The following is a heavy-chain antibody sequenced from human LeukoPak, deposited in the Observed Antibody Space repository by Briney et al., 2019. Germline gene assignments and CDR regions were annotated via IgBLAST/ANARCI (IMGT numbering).Heavy chain of an antibody. CDR3: ARDSYGDANFDS. CDR1: GFLVNTNY. Sequence: GGSLRLSCAASGFLVNTNYMTWVRQAPGRGLEWVSFIYADGNTYYADSVKGRFTTSRDISKNAVYLQMNSLRAEDTAVYYCARDSYGDANFDSWGQGTLVTVSS. V-gene: IGHV3-53*01. D-gene: IGHD4-17*01. J-gene: IGHJ4*02. CDR2: IYADGNT.